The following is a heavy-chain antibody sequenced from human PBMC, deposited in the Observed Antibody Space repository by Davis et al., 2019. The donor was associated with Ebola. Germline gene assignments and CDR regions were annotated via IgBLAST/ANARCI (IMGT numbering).Heavy chain of an antibody. CDR3: TRDYYAGMDV. V-gene: IGHV3-49*04. CDR1: GFTFGDYA. CDR2: IRSKAYGGTT. J-gene: IGHJ6*02. D-gene: IGHD3-10*01. Sequence: GESLKISCTASGFTFGDYAMSWVRQAPGKGLEWVGFIRSKAYGGTTEYAASVKGRFTISRDDSKSIAYLQMNSLKTEDTAVYYCTRDYYAGMDVWGQGTTVTVSS.